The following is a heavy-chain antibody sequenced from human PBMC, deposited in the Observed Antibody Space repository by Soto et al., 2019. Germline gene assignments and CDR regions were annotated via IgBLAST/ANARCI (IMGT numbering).Heavy chain of an antibody. CDR3: ATARAQWLEGSRADY. D-gene: IGHD6-19*01. CDR2: ISNSGTYV. J-gene: IGHJ4*02. Sequence: PGGPLRLSCAPSGFIFGTYTMNWVRQAPGKGLEWVSSISNSGTYVTYADTVKGRFTISRDNDKNSLFLQMNSLRADDTAVYYCATARAQWLEGSRADYWGQGTLVTVSS. V-gene: IGHV3-21*06. CDR1: GFIFGTYT.